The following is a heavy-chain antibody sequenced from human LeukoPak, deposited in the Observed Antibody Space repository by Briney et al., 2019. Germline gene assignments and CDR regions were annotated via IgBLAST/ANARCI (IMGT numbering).Heavy chain of an antibody. V-gene: IGHV5-51*01. D-gene: IGHD3-22*01. CDR1: GYSFISYW. CDR3: ARQTADSSGYFDY. Sequence: GESLKISCKGSGYSFISYWIGWVRPMPGKGLEWMGIIYPGDSDTRYSPSFQGQVTISADKSISTAYLQWSSLKASDTAMYYCARQTADSSGYFDYWGQGTLVTVSS. CDR2: IYPGDSDT. J-gene: IGHJ4*02.